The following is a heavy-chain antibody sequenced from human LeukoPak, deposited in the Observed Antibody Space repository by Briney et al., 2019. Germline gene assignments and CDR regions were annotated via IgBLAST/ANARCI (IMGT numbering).Heavy chain of an antibody. CDR2: IWYDGSNK. D-gene: IGHD3-10*01. V-gene: IGHV3-33*01. J-gene: IGHJ4*02. Sequence: PGRSLRLSCAASGFTFSSYGMHWVRQAPGKGLEWVADIWYDGSNKYYADSVKGRFTISRDNSKNTLYLQMNSLRAEDTAVYYCARKATGYFDYWGQGTLVTVSS. CDR3: ARKATGYFDY. CDR1: GFTFSSYG.